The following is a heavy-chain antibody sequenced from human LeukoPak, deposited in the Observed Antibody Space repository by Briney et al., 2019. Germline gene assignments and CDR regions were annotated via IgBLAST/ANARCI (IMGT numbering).Heavy chain of an antibody. J-gene: IGHJ5*02. CDR3: ARDRRIAAAYNWFDP. CDR2: IYHSGST. D-gene: IGHD6-13*01. V-gene: IGHV4-38-2*02. Sequence: SETLSLTCTVSGYSISSGYYWGWIRQPPGKGLEWIGSIYHSGSTYYNPSLKSRVTISVDTSKNQFSLKLSSVTAADTAVYYCARDRRIAAAYNWFDPWGQGTLVTVSS. CDR1: GYSISSGYY.